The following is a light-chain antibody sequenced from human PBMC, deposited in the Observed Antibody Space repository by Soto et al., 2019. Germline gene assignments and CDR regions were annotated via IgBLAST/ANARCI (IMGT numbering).Light chain of an antibody. CDR1: QSIVASNGLTY. J-gene: IGKJ2*01. CDR3: MQSAHLPHT. V-gene: IGKV2-30*01. CDR2: MVS. Sequence: DVVMTQSPLSLSVTPGQPASISCRSSQSIVASNGLTYFFWFHQRPGQSPRRLIYMVSNRDSGVPDRFSGSGSGTDFTLKITRVEADDVGVYYCMQSAHLPHTFGQGTKLEI.